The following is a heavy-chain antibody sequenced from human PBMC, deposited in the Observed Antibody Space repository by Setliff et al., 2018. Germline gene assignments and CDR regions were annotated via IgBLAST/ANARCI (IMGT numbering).Heavy chain of an antibody. CDR1: GGSFSSGGYY. V-gene: IGHV4-31*03. Sequence: KTSETLSLTCTVSGGSFSSGGYYWNWIRQHPGKGLEWTGYIYYSGTTYSNPTLKSRVTISVDTSKSQFSLNLTSVTAADTAIYYCARVRWDRESFDIWGQGTMVTVSS. J-gene: IGHJ3*02. CDR3: ARVRWDRESFDI. CDR2: IYYSGTT. D-gene: IGHD1-26*01.